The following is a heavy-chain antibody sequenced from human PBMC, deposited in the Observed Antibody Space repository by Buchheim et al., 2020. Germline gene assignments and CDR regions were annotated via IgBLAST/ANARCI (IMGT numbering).Heavy chain of an antibody. CDR2: INPSGGST. CDR1: GYTFTSYY. Sequence: QVQLVQSGAEVKKPGASVKVSCKASGYTFTSYYMHWVRQAPGQGLEWMGIINPSGGSTSYAQKFQGRVTMTRETSTSTVYMELSSLRSEDTAVYYCARDRIGIAAAGSYYYYYYGMDVWGQGTT. D-gene: IGHD6-13*01. J-gene: IGHJ6*02. V-gene: IGHV1-46*01. CDR3: ARDRIGIAAAGSYYYYYYGMDV.